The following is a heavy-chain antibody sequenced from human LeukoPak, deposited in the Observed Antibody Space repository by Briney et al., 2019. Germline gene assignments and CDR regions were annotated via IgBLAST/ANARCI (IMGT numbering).Heavy chain of an antibody. Sequence: PSETLSLTCTVSGGSISGYYWSWLRQPAGKGLEWIGRIYTSGSTNYNPSLKSRVTMSIDTSKNQFSLKLSSVTAADTAVYYCARGPEGARFDPWGQGTLVTVSS. V-gene: IGHV4-4*07. CDR2: IYTSGST. CDR1: GGSISGYY. J-gene: IGHJ5*02. D-gene: IGHD1-26*01. CDR3: ARGPEGARFDP.